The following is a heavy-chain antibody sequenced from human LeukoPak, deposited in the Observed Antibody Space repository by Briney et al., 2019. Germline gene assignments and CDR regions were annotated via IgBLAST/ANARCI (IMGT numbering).Heavy chain of an antibody. Sequence: SETLSLTCTVSGGSISSGSYYWSWIRQPAGKGLEWIGRIYTSGSTNYNPSLKSRVTISVDTSKNQFSLKLSSVTAADTAVYYCAGASIGIAAPYYFDYWGQGTLVTVSS. CDR1: GGSISSGSYY. V-gene: IGHV4-61*02. CDR2: IYTSGST. J-gene: IGHJ4*02. CDR3: AGASIGIAAPYYFDY. D-gene: IGHD6-13*01.